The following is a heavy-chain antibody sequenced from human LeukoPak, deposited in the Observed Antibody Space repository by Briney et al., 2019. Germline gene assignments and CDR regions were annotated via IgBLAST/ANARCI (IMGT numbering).Heavy chain of an antibody. CDR3: AKNGLLIIGAFDI. D-gene: IGHD2-21*01. CDR2: ISGSGGST. Sequence: GGSLRLSCAASGFTFSSYAMSWVRQAPGKGLEWVSAISGSGGSTYYADSVKGRFTISRDNSKNTLYLQMNSLRAEDTAVYHCAKNGLLIIGAFDIWGQGTMVTVSS. J-gene: IGHJ3*02. CDR1: GFTFSSYA. V-gene: IGHV3-23*01.